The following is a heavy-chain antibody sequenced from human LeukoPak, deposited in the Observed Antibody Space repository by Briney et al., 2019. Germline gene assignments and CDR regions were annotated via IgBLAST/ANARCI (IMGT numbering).Heavy chain of an antibody. J-gene: IGHJ4*02. Sequence: ASVKVSCKASGYTFTGYYMHWVRQAPGQGLEWMGWINPNSGGTNYAQKFQGRGTMTRDTSISTAYMELSRLRSDDTAVYYCARDCSSTSCYSYWGQGTLVTVSS. CDR2: INPNSGGT. CDR3: ARDCSSTSCYSY. CDR1: GYTFTGYY. D-gene: IGHD2-2*02. V-gene: IGHV1-2*02.